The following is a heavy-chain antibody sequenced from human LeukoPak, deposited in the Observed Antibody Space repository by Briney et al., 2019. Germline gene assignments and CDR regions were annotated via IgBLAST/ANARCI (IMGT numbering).Heavy chain of an antibody. Sequence: PGGSLRLSCAASGFTFSSYGMHWVRQAPGKGLEWVAFIRYDGSNKYYADSVKGRFTISRDNSKNTLYLQMNSLRAEDTAVYYCAKEEASGSWTHYYYYMDVWGKGTTVTISS. CDR1: GFTFSSYG. CDR3: AKEEASGSWTHYYYYMDV. D-gene: IGHD1-26*01. CDR2: IRYDGSNK. J-gene: IGHJ6*03. V-gene: IGHV3-30*02.